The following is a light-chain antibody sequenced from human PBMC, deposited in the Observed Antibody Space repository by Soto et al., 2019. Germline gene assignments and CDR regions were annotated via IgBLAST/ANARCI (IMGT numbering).Light chain of an antibody. V-gene: IGLV2-14*01. Sequence: QSVLTQPASASGSPGQSITISCTGTSSDIGGYKYVSWYQQYPGKAPKLMIYEVNYRPSGVSNRFSGSKSGNTASLTISGLQAEDEADYYCSSYRSGSTKIFGSGTKVTVL. CDR2: EVN. J-gene: IGLJ1*01. CDR1: SSDIGGYKY. CDR3: SSYRSGSTKI.